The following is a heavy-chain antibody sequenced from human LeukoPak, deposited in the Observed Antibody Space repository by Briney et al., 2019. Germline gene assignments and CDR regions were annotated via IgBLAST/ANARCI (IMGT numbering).Heavy chain of an antibody. CDR1: GGTFSSYA. J-gene: IGHJ6*03. D-gene: IGHD1-26*01. CDR2: IIPIFGTA. CDR3: ARARLIQWDYYYYMDV. Sequence: SVKVSCKASGGTFSSYAISWVRQAPGQGLEWMGGIIPIFGTANYAQKFQGRVTITTDESTSTAYMELSGLRSEDTAVYYCARARLIQWDYYYYMDVWGKGTTVTVSS. V-gene: IGHV1-69*05.